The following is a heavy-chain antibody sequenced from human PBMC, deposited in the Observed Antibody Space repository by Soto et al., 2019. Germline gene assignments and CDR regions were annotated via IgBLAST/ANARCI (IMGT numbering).Heavy chain of an antibody. CDR1: GFTFSSYG. CDR2: ISYDGSNK. V-gene: IGHV3-30*18. J-gene: IGHJ3*02. CDR3: AKDPEDAFDI. Sequence: GGSLRLSCAASGFTFSSYGMHWVRQAPGKGLEWVAVISYDGSNKYYADSVKGRFTISRDNSKNTLYLQMNSLGAEDTAVYYCAKDPEDAFDIWGQGTMVTVSS.